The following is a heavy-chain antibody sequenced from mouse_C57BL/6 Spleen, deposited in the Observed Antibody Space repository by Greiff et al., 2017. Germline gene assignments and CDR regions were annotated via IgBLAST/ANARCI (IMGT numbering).Heavy chain of an antibody. J-gene: IGHJ3*01. D-gene: IGHD2-1*01. Sequence: QVQLQQSGAELMKPGASVKLSCTATGYTFTGYWIEWVKQRPGHGLEWIGEILPGSGSTNYNEKFKGKATFTADTSSNTAYMQLSSLTTEDSAISHCARSRVSVYYGNSLFAYWGQGTLVTVSA. V-gene: IGHV1-9*01. CDR1: GYTFTGYW. CDR2: ILPGSGST. CDR3: ARSRVSVYYGNSLFAY.